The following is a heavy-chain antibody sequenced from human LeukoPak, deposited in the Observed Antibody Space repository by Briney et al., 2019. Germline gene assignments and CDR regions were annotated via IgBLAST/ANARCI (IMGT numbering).Heavy chain of an antibody. J-gene: IGHJ5*02. V-gene: IGHV4-4*09. Sequence: SETLSLTCTVSGVSMSAFQWSWVRQSPEKGLEWIGCVNTKGETNYNPSLKSRVTMSVDTSKNQFSLKLSSVTAADTAVYYCAGGVLLWFGGENWFDPWGQGTLVTVSS. CDR2: VNTKGET. D-gene: IGHD3-10*01. CDR1: GVSMSAFQ. CDR3: AGGVLLWFGGENWFDP.